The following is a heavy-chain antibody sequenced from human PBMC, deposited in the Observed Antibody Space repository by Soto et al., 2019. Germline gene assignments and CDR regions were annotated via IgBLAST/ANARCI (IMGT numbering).Heavy chain of an antibody. Sequence: QVQLQESGPGLVKPSETLSLTCTVSGGSISSYYWSWIRQPPGKRLEWIGYIYYSGSTNYNPSLKSRVTISVNTSKNQFPLKLSSVTAADTAVYYCAGTTTAPLDSWGQGTLVTVSS. J-gene: IGHJ4*02. CDR1: GGSISSYY. D-gene: IGHD4-4*01. CDR2: IYYSGST. CDR3: AGTTTAPLDS. V-gene: IGHV4-59*08.